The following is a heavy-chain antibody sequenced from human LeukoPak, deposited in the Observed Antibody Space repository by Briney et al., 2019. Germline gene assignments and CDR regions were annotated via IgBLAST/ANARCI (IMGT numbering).Heavy chain of an antibody. CDR1: GGTFSSYA. CDR2: IIPILGIA. V-gene: IGHV1-69*04. Sequence: SVKVSCKASGGTFSSYAISWVRQAPGQGLEWMGRIIPILGIANYAQKFHGRVTMTEDTSTDTAYMELSSLRSEDTAVYYCVRGELLLEFDYWGQGTLVTVSS. J-gene: IGHJ4*02. CDR3: VRGELLLEFDY. D-gene: IGHD1-26*01.